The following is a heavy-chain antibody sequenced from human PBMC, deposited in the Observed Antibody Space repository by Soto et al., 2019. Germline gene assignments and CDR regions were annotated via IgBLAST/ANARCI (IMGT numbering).Heavy chain of an antibody. CDR2: ISYSGST. J-gene: IGHJ4*02. Sequence: SETLSLTCTVSDGSISSSSYYWDWLRQPPGKGLEWIGSISYSGSTYYNPSLKSRVTISVDTSKSQFSLKLTSVTAADTAVYYCARGHGGITIFGAPGHFDYWGQGTLVTVSS. CDR1: DGSISSSSYY. CDR3: ARGHGGITIFGAPGHFDY. V-gene: IGHV4-39*01. D-gene: IGHD3-3*01.